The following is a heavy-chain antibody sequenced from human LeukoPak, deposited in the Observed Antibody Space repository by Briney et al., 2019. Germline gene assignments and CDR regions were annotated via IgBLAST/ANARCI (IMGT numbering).Heavy chain of an antibody. CDR2: IKPDGTTK. D-gene: IGHD3-10*01. J-gene: IGHJ4*02. Sequence: PGGSLRLSCAASGFPFSSYSMTWVRQAPGKGLEWVANIKPDGTTKFYVDSVQGRFTISRDNSKNTLYLQMNSLRAEDTAVYYCAKDLNYGFDSWGQGTLVTVSS. CDR3: AKDLNYGFDS. V-gene: IGHV3-7*03. CDR1: GFPFSSYS.